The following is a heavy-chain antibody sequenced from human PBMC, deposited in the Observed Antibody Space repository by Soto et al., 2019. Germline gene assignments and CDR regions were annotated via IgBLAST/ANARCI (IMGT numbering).Heavy chain of an antibody. CDR3: AKDIGLGYGESSGYYYKGGDFDY. D-gene: IGHD3-22*01. Sequence: GESLRLSCAASGFTFSSYAMSWVRQAPGKGLEWVSAISGSGGSTYYADSVKGRFTISRDNSKNTLYLQMNSLRAEDKAVYYCAKDIGLGYGESSGYYYKGGDFDYWGQGTLVTVSS. J-gene: IGHJ4*02. V-gene: IGHV3-23*01. CDR1: GFTFSSYA. CDR2: ISGSGGST.